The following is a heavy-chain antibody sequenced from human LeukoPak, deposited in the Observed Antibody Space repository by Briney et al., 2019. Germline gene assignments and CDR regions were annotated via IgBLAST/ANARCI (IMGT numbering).Heavy chain of an antibody. D-gene: IGHD6-19*01. V-gene: IGHV1-18*04. CDR1: GSTFTSYG. CDR2: ISAYNGNT. CDR3: ARIPYSSGWFDAFDI. J-gene: IGHJ3*02. Sequence: AAVKVSFKSSGSTFTSYGISLVRQAPGQGIERMGLISAYNGNTNYEHKLQVRVSMTTDTSKSTAYMKLRSLRPDDTAVYYCARIPYSSGWFDAFDIWGQGTMVTVSS.